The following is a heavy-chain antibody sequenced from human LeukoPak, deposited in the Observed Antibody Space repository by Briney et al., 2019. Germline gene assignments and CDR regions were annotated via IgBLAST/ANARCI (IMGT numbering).Heavy chain of an antibody. CDR2: ISGSGGST. D-gene: IGHD3-22*01. CDR1: GFTFSSYA. J-gene: IGHJ4*02. CDR3: AKDTTYYYDSSGYYSTDYFDY. V-gene: IGHV3-23*01. Sequence: GGSLRLSCAASGFTFSSYAMSWVRQAPGKGLEWVSAISGSGGSTYYADSVKGRFTISGDNSKNTLYLQMNSLRAEDTAVYYCAKDTTYYYDSSGYYSTDYFDYWGQGTLVTVSS.